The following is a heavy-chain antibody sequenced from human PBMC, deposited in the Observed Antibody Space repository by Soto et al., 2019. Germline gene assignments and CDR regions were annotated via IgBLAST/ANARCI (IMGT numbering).Heavy chain of an antibody. V-gene: IGHV4-39*01. CDR1: GGSISTSRSY. Sequence: QLQLLESGPGLVKASETLSLTCNVSGGSISTSRSYWAWIRQPPGKGLEWLANIFYSGSTYYNPSLASRFTVSVYTSENEFSLKLRSVTAADTAVYYCARQPTTGDTDLWFDPWGQGTLVTVSS. CDR2: IFYSGST. J-gene: IGHJ5*02. D-gene: IGHD2-21*01. CDR3: ARQPTTGDTDLWFDP.